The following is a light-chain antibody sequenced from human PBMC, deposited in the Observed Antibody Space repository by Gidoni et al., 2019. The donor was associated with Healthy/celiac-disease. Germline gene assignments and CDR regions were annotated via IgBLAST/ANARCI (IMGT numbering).Light chain of an antibody. Sequence: AIQFTQSPSSLSASVGDRVTITCRASQGISSALAWYQQKPGKAPKLLISDASSLESGVPSRFSGSGSGTDFTLTISSLQPEDFATYYCQQFNNYPTFXQXTRLEIK. CDR3: QQFNNYPT. CDR1: QGISSA. CDR2: DAS. J-gene: IGKJ5*01. V-gene: IGKV1D-13*01.